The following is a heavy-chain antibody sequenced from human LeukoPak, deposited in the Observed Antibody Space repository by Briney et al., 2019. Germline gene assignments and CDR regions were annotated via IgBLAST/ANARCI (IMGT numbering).Heavy chain of an antibody. V-gene: IGHV3-30*18. CDR3: AKETGRWELE. CDR2: ISNDGSNK. Sequence: GGSLRLSCAASGVTFSSYVIHWVRQAPGKGLEWVAVISNDGSNKYYADSVKGGFTIYRDNTKNTLYLQMNSLRAEDTAVYYCAKETGRWELEWGQGTLVTVSS. CDR1: GVTFSSYV. J-gene: IGHJ4*02. D-gene: IGHD1-26*01.